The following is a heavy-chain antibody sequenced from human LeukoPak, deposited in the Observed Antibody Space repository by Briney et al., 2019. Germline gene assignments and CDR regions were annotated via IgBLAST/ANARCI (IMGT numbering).Heavy chain of an antibody. J-gene: IGHJ2*01. V-gene: IGHV1-18*01. CDR3: VRDPSNTSGRYQYFDL. CDR1: GYTFTHHG. Sequence: GASVTVSCKASGYTFTHHGVTWVRQAPGQGLEWMGWISAYNGDTIYAQEFQGRFTMTTDASTSTAYMELRSLRSGDTAVYYCVRDPSNTSGRYQYFDLWGRGALVTVSS. CDR2: ISAYNGDT. D-gene: IGHD6-19*01.